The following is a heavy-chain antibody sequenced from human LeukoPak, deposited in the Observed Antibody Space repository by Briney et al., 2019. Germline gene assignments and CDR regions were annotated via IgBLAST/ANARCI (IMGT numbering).Heavy chain of an antibody. CDR3: ASFPWDLRPT. Sequence: PGGSLRLSCVASGFPFSTYSMNWVRQAPGKGLEWLSYITSTSGTIYYADSVKGRFTISRDNAKNSLYLQMNSLRAEDTAVYYCASFPWDLRPTWGQGTLVSVAS. CDR1: GFPFSTYS. CDR2: ITSTSGTI. V-gene: IGHV3-48*01. D-gene: IGHD1-26*01. J-gene: IGHJ4*02.